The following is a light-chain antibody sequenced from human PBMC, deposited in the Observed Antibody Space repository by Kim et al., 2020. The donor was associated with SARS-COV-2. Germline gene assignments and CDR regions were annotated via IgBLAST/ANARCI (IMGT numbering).Light chain of an antibody. Sequence: LSPGEGDTLPFRASHTVPNDCLAWFHQKPGQSPRLLIYGSSIRATGISDRFSGGGFETDFTLTINRVEPEDSAVYYCQQYATSPVTFGQGTKLEIK. V-gene: IGKV3-20*01. CDR1: HTVPNDC. CDR3: QQYATSPVT. CDR2: GSS. J-gene: IGKJ2*01.